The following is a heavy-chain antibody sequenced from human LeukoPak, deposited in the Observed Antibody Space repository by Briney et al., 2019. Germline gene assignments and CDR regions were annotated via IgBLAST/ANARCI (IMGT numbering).Heavy chain of an antibody. Sequence: ASVKVSCKASGYTFTSYGISWVRQAPGQGLEWMGWINPNSGGTNYAQKFQGWVTMTRDTSISTAYMELSRLRSDDTAVYYCARDGDRGDFDYWGQGTLVTVSS. CDR2: INPNSGGT. CDR1: GYTFTSYG. D-gene: IGHD7-27*01. J-gene: IGHJ4*02. V-gene: IGHV1-2*04. CDR3: ARDGDRGDFDY.